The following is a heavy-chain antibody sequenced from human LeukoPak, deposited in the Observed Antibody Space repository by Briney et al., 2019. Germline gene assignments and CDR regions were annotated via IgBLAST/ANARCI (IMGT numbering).Heavy chain of an antibody. V-gene: IGHV1-18*01. D-gene: IGHD6-13*01. CDR1: GYTFTSFG. CDR2: IGAYNGNT. Sequence: ASVKVSCKASGYTFTSFGISWVRQAPGQGLEWMGWIGAYNGNTKYGQKLQGRVTMTTDTSTSTAYMELRSLRSDDAAVYYCARDQMNIAAAGAYFDYRGQGTLVTVSS. J-gene: IGHJ4*02. CDR3: ARDQMNIAAAGAYFDY.